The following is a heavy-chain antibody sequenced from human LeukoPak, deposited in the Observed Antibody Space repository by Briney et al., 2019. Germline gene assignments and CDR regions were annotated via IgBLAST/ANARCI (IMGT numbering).Heavy chain of an antibody. Sequence: PSETLSLTCTVSGGSISSYYWSWIRQPPGKGLEWIGYIYYSGSTNYNPSLKSRVTISVDTSKNQFSLKLSSVTAADTAVYYCAGTRSSWYAWFDPWGQGTLVTVSS. CDR2: IYYSGST. V-gene: IGHV4-59*01. CDR1: GGSISSYY. D-gene: IGHD6-13*01. CDR3: AGTRSSWYAWFDP. J-gene: IGHJ5*02.